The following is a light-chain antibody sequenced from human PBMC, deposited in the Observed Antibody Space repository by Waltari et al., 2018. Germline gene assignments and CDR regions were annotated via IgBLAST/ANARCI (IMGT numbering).Light chain of an antibody. Sequence: SCRASQSVSRALAWYQQKTGQAPRLLIYGASTRATGIPDRFSGSGSGTDFSLTISRLEPDDFAVYYCQHYLRLPVTFGQGTTVEI. CDR2: GAS. J-gene: IGKJ1*01. CDR3: QHYLRLPVT. CDR1: QSVSRA. V-gene: IGKV3-20*01.